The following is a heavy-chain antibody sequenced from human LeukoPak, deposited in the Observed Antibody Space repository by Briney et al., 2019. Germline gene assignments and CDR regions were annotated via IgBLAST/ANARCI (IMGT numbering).Heavy chain of an antibody. Sequence: GGSLRLSCAASGFTFYDYAMHWVRQPPGKGLEWVSYISSSSSYIYYADSVKGRYTISRDNAKNSLYLQMNSLRAEDTALYYCARDTGDYGYWGQGTLVTVSS. D-gene: IGHD4-17*01. CDR1: GFTFYDYA. V-gene: IGHV3-21*01. J-gene: IGHJ4*02. CDR2: ISSSSSYI. CDR3: ARDTGDYGY.